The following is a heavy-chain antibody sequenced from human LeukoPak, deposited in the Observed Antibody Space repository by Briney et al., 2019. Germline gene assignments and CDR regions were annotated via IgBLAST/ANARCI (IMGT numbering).Heavy chain of an antibody. V-gene: IGHV3-23*01. CDR1: GFIFSNYA. Sequence: GGSLRLSCAASGFIFSNYAMSWVRQAPEKGLEWVSGISGTGGSTYYADSVKGRFTISRDNSKNTLYLEMNSLRGEDTAVYYCAKAPSGWYYYYGMDVWGQGTTVTVSS. CDR2: ISGTGGST. D-gene: IGHD6-19*01. J-gene: IGHJ6*02. CDR3: AKAPSGWYYYYGMDV.